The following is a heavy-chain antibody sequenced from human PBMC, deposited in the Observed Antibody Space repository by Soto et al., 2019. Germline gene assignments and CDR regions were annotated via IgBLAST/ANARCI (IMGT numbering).Heavy chain of an antibody. J-gene: IGHJ4*02. Sequence: GASVKVSCKASGGTFSSYAISWVRQAPGQGREWMGGIIPIFGTANYAQKFQGRVTITADKSTSTAYMELSSLRSEDTAVYYCARTADYGGNSPLFGYWGQGTLVTVSS. CDR3: ARTADYGGNSPLFGY. CDR1: GGTFSSYA. CDR2: IIPIFGTA. V-gene: IGHV1-69*06. D-gene: IGHD4-17*01.